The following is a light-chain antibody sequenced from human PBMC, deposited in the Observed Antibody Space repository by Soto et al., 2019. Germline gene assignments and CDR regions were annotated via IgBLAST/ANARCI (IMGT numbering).Light chain of an antibody. CDR1: QSTSSY. V-gene: IGKV1-5*03. Sequence: DIQRTQSPSTLSASVGDRVTITCRASQSTSSYLAWYQQKPGKAPKLLIYKASSLESGVPSRFSGSGSGTEFTLTISSLQPDDFATYYCQQYNSYPWTFGQGTKVDI. J-gene: IGKJ1*01. CDR3: QQYNSYPWT. CDR2: KAS.